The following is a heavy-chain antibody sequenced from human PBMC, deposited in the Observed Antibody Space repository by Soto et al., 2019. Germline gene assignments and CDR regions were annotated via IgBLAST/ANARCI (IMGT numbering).Heavy chain of an antibody. CDR1: GYTFGSYA. J-gene: IGHJ3*02. Sequence: QVHLVQSGAEVKKPGASVKVSCQASGYTFGSYALHWVRQAPGQSLEWMGWINAGYGNTKYSQKFQGRVTITRDTSATTAYMELISLRFEDTAVYYCAREMYYYDSSGYSHNAFDIWGQGTMVTVSS. D-gene: IGHD3-22*01. V-gene: IGHV1-3*01. CDR2: INAGYGNT. CDR3: AREMYYYDSSGYSHNAFDI.